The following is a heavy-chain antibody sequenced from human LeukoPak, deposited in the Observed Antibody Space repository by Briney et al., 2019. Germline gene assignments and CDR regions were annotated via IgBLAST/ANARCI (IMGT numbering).Heavy chain of an antibody. Sequence: GASVKVSCKASGYTFTSYDINWVRQATGQGLEWMGWMNPNSGNTGYAQKFQGRVTITRNTSISTAYMELSSLRSEDTAVYYCARGHSSSWPYYYYYYMDVWGKGTTVTISS. CDR1: GYTFTSYD. V-gene: IGHV1-8*03. CDR2: MNPNSGNT. D-gene: IGHD6-13*01. J-gene: IGHJ6*03. CDR3: ARGHSSSWPYYYYYYMDV.